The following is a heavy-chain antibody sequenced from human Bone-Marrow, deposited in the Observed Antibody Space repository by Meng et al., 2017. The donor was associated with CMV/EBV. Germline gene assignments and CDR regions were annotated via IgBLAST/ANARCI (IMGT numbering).Heavy chain of an antibody. CDR2: ITWDGDST. J-gene: IGHJ4*02. CDR1: GFMFFDYA. V-gene: IGHV3-20*04. CDR3: TRDSGVQLWLGDY. D-gene: IGHD5-18*01. Sequence: GESLKISCAASGFMFFDYAMSWVRQVPGKGLEWVSSITWDGDSTGYADSVKGRFTISRDNAKSSMYLQMNSLRAEDTAFYYCTRDSGVQLWLGDYWGQGTLVTVSS.